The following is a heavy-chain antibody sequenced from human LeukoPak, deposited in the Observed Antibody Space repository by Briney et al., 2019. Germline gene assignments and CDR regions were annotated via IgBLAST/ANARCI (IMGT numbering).Heavy chain of an antibody. V-gene: IGHV4-61*05. Sequence: SETLSLTCTVSGGSVSDNNFFWNWIRQPPGKGLEWIGYIYNSGSTNYNPSLKSRVTISVDKSKNQFSLKLSSVTAADTAVYYCASWGGYCSSTSCFPMDVWGQGTTVTVSS. CDR2: IYNSGST. CDR3: ASWGGYCSSTSCFPMDV. D-gene: IGHD2-2*01. J-gene: IGHJ6*02. CDR1: GGSVSDNNFF.